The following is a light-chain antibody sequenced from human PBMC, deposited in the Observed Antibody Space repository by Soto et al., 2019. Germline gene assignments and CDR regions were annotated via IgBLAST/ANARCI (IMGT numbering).Light chain of an antibody. J-gene: IGKJ4*01. CDR1: QNVYNN. CDR2: DAS. CDR3: QQCRNWPLT. V-gene: IGKV3-15*01. Sequence: EIVMTQSPDTLSVSPGEGATLSCKASQNVYNNLAWYQQRPGQPPRLLIYDASTRATGISARFSGSGYGTEFTLTISSLQSEDFAVYFCQQCRNWPLTFGGGTKVDIK.